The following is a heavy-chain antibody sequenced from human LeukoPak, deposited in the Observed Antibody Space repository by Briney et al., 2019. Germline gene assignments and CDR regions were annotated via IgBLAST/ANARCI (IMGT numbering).Heavy chain of an antibody. CDR2: ICSAGT. V-gene: IGHV3-23*01. CDR3: AKNLDASGSYFPDE. J-gene: IGHJ4*02. Sequence: GGSLRLTCAASGFTICTYAMTWVRQAPGKGLEWVSGICSAGTYYADSVKGRFTISRDNSKNTLYLQMNTLRPEDTAVYYCAKNLDASGSYFPDEWGQGTLVTVSS. D-gene: IGHD3-10*01. CDR1: GFTICTYA.